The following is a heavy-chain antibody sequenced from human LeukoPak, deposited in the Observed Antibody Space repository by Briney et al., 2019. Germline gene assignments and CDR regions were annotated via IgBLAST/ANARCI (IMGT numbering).Heavy chain of an antibody. CDR1: RFTFSSYS. D-gene: IGHD6-13*01. CDR2: ISSTSSYI. J-gene: IGHJ6*02. CDR3: ARVLGIAAPGYHYYGMDV. V-gene: IGHV3-21*01. Sequence: GRSLRPSCAASRFTFSSYSMNWVRQAPGNGLEWVSSISSTSSYIYYAHSVKGRSTISRDNSKNSLYLQMNSLRAEDTAVYYCARVLGIAAPGYHYYGMDVWGQGTTVTVSS.